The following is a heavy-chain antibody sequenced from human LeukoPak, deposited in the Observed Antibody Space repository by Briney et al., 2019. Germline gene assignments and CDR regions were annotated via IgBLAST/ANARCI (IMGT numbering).Heavy chain of an antibody. CDR3: ARDQSVRLLQTSSTYFKHVFAI. CDR2: IGAYNGNT. J-gene: IGHJ3*02. D-gene: IGHD6-13*01. V-gene: IGHV1-18*01. CDR1: GYTFTKYG. Sequence: GASVKVSCKTCGYTFTKYGISWVRPAPGLGLEWMGWIGAYNGNTNYAQKVQGRVTMTTDTSTSTAYMELRSLRFDDTAVYYCARDQSVRLLQTSSTYFKHVFAIWGQGSMVTVSS.